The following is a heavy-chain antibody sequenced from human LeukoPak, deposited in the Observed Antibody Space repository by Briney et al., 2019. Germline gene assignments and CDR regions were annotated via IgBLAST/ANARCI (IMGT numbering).Heavy chain of an antibody. D-gene: IGHD1-26*01. CDR1: GGSISSGGYY. CDR2: IYYSGST. Sequence: SETLSLTYTVSGGSISSGGYYWSSIRQHPGKGLEWIGYIYYSGSTYYIPSLKSRVTISVDTSKNQFSLKLSSVTAADTAVYYCARSIVGATFVDYWGQGTLVTVSS. V-gene: IGHV4-31*03. J-gene: IGHJ4*02. CDR3: ARSIVGATFVDY.